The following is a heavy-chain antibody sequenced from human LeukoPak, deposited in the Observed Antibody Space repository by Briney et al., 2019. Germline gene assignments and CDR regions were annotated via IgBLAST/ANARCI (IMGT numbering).Heavy chain of an antibody. Sequence: GGSLRLSCAASGFTFSNAWMSWVRQAPGKGLEWVGRIKSKTVGGTTDYAAPVKGRFTISRDDSKNTLYLQMNSLKTEDTAVYYCTTGNTVTTKLYWGQGTLVTVSS. CDR3: TTGNTVTTKLY. V-gene: IGHV3-15*01. CDR2: IKSKTVGGTT. CDR1: GFTFSNAW. D-gene: IGHD4-11*01. J-gene: IGHJ4*02.